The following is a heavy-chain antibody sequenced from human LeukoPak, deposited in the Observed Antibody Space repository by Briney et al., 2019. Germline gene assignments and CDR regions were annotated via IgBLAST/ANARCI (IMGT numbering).Heavy chain of an antibody. CDR2: IYPGDSDT. Sequence: HGESLKISCKGSGYSFTSYWIGWVRQMPGKGLEWMGIIYPGDSDTRYSPSFQGQVTISADKSISTAYLQWSSLKASDTAMYYCPRQRGYCSGGSCYSDYWGQGTLVTVSS. CDR3: PRQRGYCSGGSCYSDY. D-gene: IGHD2-15*01. V-gene: IGHV5-51*01. J-gene: IGHJ4*02. CDR1: GYSFTSYW.